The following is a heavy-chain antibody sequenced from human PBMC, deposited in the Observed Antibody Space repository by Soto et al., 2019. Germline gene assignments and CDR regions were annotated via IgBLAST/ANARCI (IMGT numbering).Heavy chain of an antibody. J-gene: IGHJ3*02. CDR3: ARYGDYADAFDI. CDR1: GGSISSYY. Sequence: PSETLSLTCTVSGGSISSYYWSWIRQPPGKGLEWIGYIYYSDSTNYNPSLKSRVIISVDTSKNQFSLRLSSVTAADTAVYYCARYGDYADAFDIWGQGTMVTVSS. CDR2: IYYSDST. V-gene: IGHV4-59*01. D-gene: IGHD4-17*01.